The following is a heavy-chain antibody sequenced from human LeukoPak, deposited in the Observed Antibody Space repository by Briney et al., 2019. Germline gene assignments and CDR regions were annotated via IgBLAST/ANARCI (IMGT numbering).Heavy chain of an antibody. CDR2: INPNSGGT. J-gene: IGHJ6*03. V-gene: IGHV1-2*02. CDR3: ARGYGDPYYYYYYMDV. CDR1: GYTFTGYY. Sequence: ASVKVSCKASGYTFTGYYMHWVRQAPGQGLEWMGWINPNSGGTNYAQKFQGRVTMTRDTSISTAYMELSSLRSEDTAVYYCARGYGDPYYYYYYMDVWGKGTTVTVSS. D-gene: IGHD4-17*01.